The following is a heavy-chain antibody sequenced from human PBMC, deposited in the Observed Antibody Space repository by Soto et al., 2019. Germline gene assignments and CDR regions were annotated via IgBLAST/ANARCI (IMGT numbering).Heavy chain of an antibody. CDR2: INPSDGST. CDR3: ARDPRGTASRFDY. Sequence: QVQLVQSGAEVKNPGASVKVSCTTSGYTFTTYYIHWVRQAPGQGLEWMGIINPSDGSTTYAQNFQDRVTMTRDTSTSTGYMELTSLTSEDTAIYYCARDPRGTASRFDYWGQGALVTVSS. V-gene: IGHV1-46*01. J-gene: IGHJ4*02. CDR1: GYTFTTYY. D-gene: IGHD3-16*01.